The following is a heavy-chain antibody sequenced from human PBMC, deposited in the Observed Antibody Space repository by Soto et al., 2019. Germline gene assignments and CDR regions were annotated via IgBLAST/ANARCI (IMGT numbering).Heavy chain of an antibody. D-gene: IGHD2-2*01. CDR2: ISGSGGST. CDR1: GFNFSSYA. J-gene: IGHJ3*02. V-gene: IGHV3-23*01. Sequence: GGSQILSCAASGFNFSSYARSWVRQTPGKGLEWVSAISGSGGSTYYADSVKGRFTISRDNSKNTLYLQMNSLRAEDTAVYYCAKDPYCSSTSCYATGLDAFDIWGQGTMVTVSS. CDR3: AKDPYCSSTSCYATGLDAFDI.